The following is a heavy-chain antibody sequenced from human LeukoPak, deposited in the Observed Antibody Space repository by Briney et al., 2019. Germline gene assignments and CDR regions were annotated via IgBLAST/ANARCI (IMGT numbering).Heavy chain of an antibody. J-gene: IGHJ4*02. CDR3: ARAPLPRLYSSPSECYFDY. D-gene: IGHD6-13*01. CDR1: GYTFTSYY. Sequence: GASVKVSCKASGYTFTSYYMHWVRQAPGQGLEWMGIINPSGGSTSYAQKFQGRVTMTRDTSTNTVYMELSSLRSEDTAVYYCARAPLPRLYSSPSECYFDYWGQGTLVTVSS. V-gene: IGHV1-46*01. CDR2: INPSGGST.